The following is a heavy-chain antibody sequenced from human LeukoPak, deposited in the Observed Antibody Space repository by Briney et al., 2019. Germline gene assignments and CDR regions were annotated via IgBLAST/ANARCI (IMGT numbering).Heavy chain of an antibody. D-gene: IGHD1-7*01. V-gene: IGHV3-30*04. J-gene: IGHJ5*02. Sequence: PGRSLRLSCAASGFTFSSYAMYWVRQAPGKGLEWVAVISYDGSNKYYADSVKGRFTISRDNSKNTLYLQMNSLRAEDTAVYYCAREGDVYWNYLNWFDPWGQGTLVTVSS. CDR1: GFTFSSYA. CDR2: ISYDGSNK. CDR3: AREGDVYWNYLNWFDP.